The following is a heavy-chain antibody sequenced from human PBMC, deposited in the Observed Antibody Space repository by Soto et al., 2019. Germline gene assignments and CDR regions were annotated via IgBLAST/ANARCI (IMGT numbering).Heavy chain of an antibody. Sequence: EVQVVESGGDLVKPGGSLRLSCASSGFTFSTYTMNWVRQAPGKVLEWVSSINGRGKYIYYAESVKGRFTISRDNAKNSLYLQMDRLRAEDTALYYCVREDGKVGTNSAFDYWGLGALVTVSS. CDR2: INGRGKYI. D-gene: IGHD1-26*01. CDR3: VREDGKVGTNSAFDY. V-gene: IGHV3-21*01. J-gene: IGHJ4*02. CDR1: GFTFSTYT.